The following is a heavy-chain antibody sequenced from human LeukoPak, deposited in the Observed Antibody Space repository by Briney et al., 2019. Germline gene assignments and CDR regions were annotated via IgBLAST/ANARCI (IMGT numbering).Heavy chain of an antibody. D-gene: IGHD5-18*01. Sequence: ASVKVSCKASGYTFTGYYMHWVRQAPGQGLEWMGWINPNSSGTNYAQKFQGRVTMTRDTSISTAYMELSRLRSDDTAVYYCARVYPRGYSYGYWGQGTLVTVSS. CDR2: INPNSSGT. CDR1: GYTFTGYY. V-gene: IGHV1-2*02. CDR3: ARVYPRGYSYGY. J-gene: IGHJ4*02.